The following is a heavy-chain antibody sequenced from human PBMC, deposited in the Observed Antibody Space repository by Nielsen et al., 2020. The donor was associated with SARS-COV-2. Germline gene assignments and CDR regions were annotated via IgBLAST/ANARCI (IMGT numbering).Heavy chain of an antibody. Sequence: GESLKISCAASGFTFSSYEMNWVRQAPGKGLEWVSYISSSGSTIYYADSVKGRFTISRDNSKNTLYLQMNSLRAEDTAVYYCAREWAYCGGDCYTNWGQGTLVTVSS. V-gene: IGHV3-48*03. CDR2: ISSSGSTI. CDR1: GFTFSSYE. D-gene: IGHD2-21*02. CDR3: AREWAYCGGDCYTN. J-gene: IGHJ4*02.